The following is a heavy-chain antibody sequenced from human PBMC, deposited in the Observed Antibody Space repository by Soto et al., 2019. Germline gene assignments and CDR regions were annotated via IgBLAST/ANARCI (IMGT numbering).Heavy chain of an antibody. CDR3: ARLGYNAFDI. D-gene: IGHD1-1*01. CDR1: GDSVSSNSSA. V-gene: IGHV6-1*01. J-gene: IGHJ3*02. CDR2: TYYRSKWYN. Sequence: PSQTLSLTFAISGDSVSSNSSAWNCIRQSPSRGLEWLGRTYYRSKWYNDYAVSVKSRITINPDTSKNQFSLQLNSVTPEDTAVYYCARLGYNAFDIWAQPIIVTVSS.